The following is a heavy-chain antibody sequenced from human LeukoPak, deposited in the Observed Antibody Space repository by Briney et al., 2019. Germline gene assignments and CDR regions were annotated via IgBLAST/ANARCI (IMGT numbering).Heavy chain of an antibody. Sequence: SETLSITCAVYGGSFSGYYWSWIRQPPGKGLEWIGEINHSGSTNYNPSLKSRVTISVDTSKNQFSLKLSSVTAADTAVYYCARDGRRVFDYWGQGTLVTVSS. V-gene: IGHV4-34*01. D-gene: IGHD6-6*01. CDR3: ARDGRRVFDY. CDR1: GGSFSGYY. CDR2: INHSGST. J-gene: IGHJ4*02.